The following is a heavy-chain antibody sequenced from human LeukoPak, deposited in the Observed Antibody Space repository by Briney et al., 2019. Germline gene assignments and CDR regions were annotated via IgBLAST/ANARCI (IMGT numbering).Heavy chain of an antibody. CDR2: IYYSGST. D-gene: IGHD3-16*01. CDR1: GGSISSSTYY. CDR3: ARGEATLDY. Sequence: SETLSLTCTVSGGSISSSTYYWGWIRQPPGKGLEWIGTIYYSGSTYYNSSLKSRVTISVDTSKNQFSLKLSSVTAADTAVYYCARGEATLDYWGQGTLVTVSS. J-gene: IGHJ4*02. V-gene: IGHV4-39*07.